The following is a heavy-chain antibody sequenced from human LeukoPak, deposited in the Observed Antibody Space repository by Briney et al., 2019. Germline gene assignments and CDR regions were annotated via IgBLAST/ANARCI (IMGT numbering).Heavy chain of an antibody. V-gene: IGHV4-59*01. D-gene: IGHD6-6*01. CDR1: GGSISSYY. J-gene: IGHJ4*02. Sequence: PSETLSLTCTVSGGSISSYYWSWIRQPPGKGLEWIGYIIYSGGTNYNPSLKSRVTISVDTSKNQFSLKLSSVTAADTAVYYCARDLGSSSPYYYFDYWGQGTLVTVSS. CDR2: IIYSGGT. CDR3: ARDLGSSSPYYYFDY.